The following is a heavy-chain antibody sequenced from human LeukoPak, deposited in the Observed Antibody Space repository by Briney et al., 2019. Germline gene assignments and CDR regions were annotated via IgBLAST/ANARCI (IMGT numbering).Heavy chain of an antibody. J-gene: IGHJ3*02. Sequence: SETLSLTCSVSGGSISNSSYFWGWVRQPPGKGLEWIGSIYYAGSTYYNPSLKSRLTISKDTSKNQFALRLSSVTAADTAVYYCARHLDYGGIKPAAFDIWGQGTMVTVSS. CDR1: GGSISNSSYF. V-gene: IGHV4-39*01. CDR3: ARHLDYGGIKPAAFDI. CDR2: IYYAGST. D-gene: IGHD4-23*01.